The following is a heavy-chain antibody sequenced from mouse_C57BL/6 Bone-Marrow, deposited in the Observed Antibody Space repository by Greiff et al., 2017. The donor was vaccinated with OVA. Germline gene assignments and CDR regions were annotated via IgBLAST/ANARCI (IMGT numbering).Heavy chain of an antibody. CDR2: IYPGDGDT. V-gene: IGHV1-80*01. Sequence: VQLQQSGAELVKPGASVKISCKASGYAFSSYWMNWVKQRPGKGLEWIGQIYPGDGDTNYNGKFKGKATLTANKSSSTAYMQLSSLTSEDSAVYFCARRGDGYYEYFDVWGTGTTVTVSS. J-gene: IGHJ1*03. CDR1: GYAFSSYW. CDR3: ARRGDGYYEYFDV. D-gene: IGHD2-3*01.